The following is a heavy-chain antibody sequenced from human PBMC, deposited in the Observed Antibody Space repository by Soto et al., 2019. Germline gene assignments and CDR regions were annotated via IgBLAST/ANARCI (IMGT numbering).Heavy chain of an antibody. CDR2: IYSDGTT. CDR3: ARDRGYRSGSFGS. CDR1: GGSISGYY. Sequence: NPSETLSLTCIASGGSISGYYWSWIRQPAGKELEWIGRIYSDGTTNYNPSLKGRGTMSVDTSKKQISLKLTSVTAADTAMYYCARDRGYRSGSFGSWGQGVLVNVSS. J-gene: IGHJ5*02. D-gene: IGHD5-18*01. V-gene: IGHV4-4*07.